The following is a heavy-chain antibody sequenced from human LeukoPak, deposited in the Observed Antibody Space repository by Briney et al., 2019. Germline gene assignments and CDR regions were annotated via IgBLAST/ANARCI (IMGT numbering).Heavy chain of an antibody. CDR3: ARGGSYLSAFDI. Sequence: GGSLRLSCAASGFTVSSNYMSWVRQAPGKGLEWVSIIYSGGSTFYADSVKGRFTISRDNSKNTLYLQMNSLRAEDTAVYYCARGGSYLSAFDIWGQGTMITVSS. V-gene: IGHV3-53*01. CDR1: GFTVSSNY. J-gene: IGHJ3*02. CDR2: IYSGGST. D-gene: IGHD1-26*01.